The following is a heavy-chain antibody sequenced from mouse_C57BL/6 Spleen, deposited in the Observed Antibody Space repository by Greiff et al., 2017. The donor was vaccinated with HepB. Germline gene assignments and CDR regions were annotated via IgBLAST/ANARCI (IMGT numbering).Heavy chain of an antibody. CDR1: GYSFTSYY. V-gene: IGHV1-66*01. CDR3: ARDFFDY. Sequence: VHLVESGPELVKPGASVKISCKASGYSFTSYYIHWVKQRPGQGLEWIGWIYPGSGNTKYNEKFKGKATLTADTSSSTAYMQLSSLTSEDSAVYYCARDFFDYWGQGTTLTVSS. J-gene: IGHJ2*01. CDR2: IYPGSGNT.